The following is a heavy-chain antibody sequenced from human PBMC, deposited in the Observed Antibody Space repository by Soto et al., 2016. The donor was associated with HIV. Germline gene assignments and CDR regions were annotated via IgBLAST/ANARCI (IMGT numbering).Heavy chain of an antibody. CDR2: ITAYNGDT. CDR1: GYSFTSYG. Sequence: QVQLVQSGGEVKKPGASVKVSCKASGYSFTSYGISWVRQAPGQGLEWMGWITAYNGDTAYVQKLQGRVIMTTDTSTSTAYMELRSLRSDDTAVYYCARDKVGDYLSPHFDYWGQGTLVTVSS. D-gene: IGHD3-10*01. CDR3: ARDKVGDYLSPHFDY. V-gene: IGHV1-18*01. J-gene: IGHJ4*02.